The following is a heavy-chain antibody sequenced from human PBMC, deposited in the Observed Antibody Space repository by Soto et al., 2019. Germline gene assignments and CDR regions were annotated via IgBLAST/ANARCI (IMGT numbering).Heavy chain of an antibody. D-gene: IGHD3-22*01. J-gene: IGHJ4*02. V-gene: IGHV4-31*02. CDR1: GGSISSDDYY. CDR2: IYYSGST. CDR3: ARGLRDYYDSSGYYRPGNFDY. Sequence: SETLSLTCTVSGGSISSDDYYWIWIRQPPGKVLDWIGYIYYSGSTYYNPSLKSRVTISVDTSKNQFSLKLSSVTAADTAVYYCARGLRDYYDSSGYYRPGNFDYWGQGTLVTVSS.